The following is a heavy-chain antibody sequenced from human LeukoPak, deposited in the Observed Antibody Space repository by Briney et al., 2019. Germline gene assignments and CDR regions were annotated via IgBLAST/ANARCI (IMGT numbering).Heavy chain of an antibody. D-gene: IGHD6-13*01. CDR1: GGSFGGYY. J-gene: IGHJ4*02. Sequence: PSETLSLTCAVYGGSFGGYYWSWIRQPPGKGLEWIGEINHSGSTNYNPSLKSRVTISVDTSKNQFSLKLSSVTAADTAVYYCARGLAEGSSWPADYWGQGTLVTVSS. CDR3: ARGLAEGSSWPADY. V-gene: IGHV4-34*01. CDR2: INHSGST.